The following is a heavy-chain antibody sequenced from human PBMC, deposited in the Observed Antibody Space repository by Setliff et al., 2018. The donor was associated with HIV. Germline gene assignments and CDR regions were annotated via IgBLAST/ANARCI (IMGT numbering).Heavy chain of an antibody. CDR2: FYYGGST. D-gene: IGHD7-27*01. CDR1: GDSIGTYY. Sequence: PSETLSLTCSVSGDSIGTYYWNWIRQTPGKRLEWIGFFYYGGSTDYNPALKNRVAISVDTSRNRVSLKMTSVTAADTAVYYCARARLLGGFLPWGRGALVTVSS. V-gene: IGHV4-59*01. J-gene: IGHJ5*02. CDR3: ARARLLGGFLP.